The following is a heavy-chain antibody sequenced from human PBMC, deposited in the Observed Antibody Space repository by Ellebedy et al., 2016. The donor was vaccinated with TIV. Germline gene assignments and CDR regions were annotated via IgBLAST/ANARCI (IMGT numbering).Heavy chain of an antibody. CDR1: GGSFSGYY. J-gene: IGHJ5*02. CDR3: ARGLGPTGTQGGNWFDP. V-gene: IGHV4-34*01. D-gene: IGHD1-1*01. Sequence: SETLSLTCAVYGGSFSGYYWSWIRQPPGKGLEWIGEINHSGSTNYNPSLKSRVTISVDTSKNQFSLKLSSVTAADTAVYYCARGLGPTGTQGGNWFDPWGQGTLVTVSS. CDR2: INHSGST.